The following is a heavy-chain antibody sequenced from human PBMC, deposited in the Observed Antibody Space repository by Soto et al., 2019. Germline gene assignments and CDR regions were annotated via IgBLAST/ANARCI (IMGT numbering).Heavy chain of an antibody. CDR2: ISAHNGNT. J-gene: IGHJ4*02. CDR1: GYTFTSYG. CDR3: ARGRYGDY. D-gene: IGHD1-1*01. Sequence: QVHLVQSGAEVKKPGASVKVSCKASGYTFTSYGITWVRQAPGQGLEWMGWISAHNGNTDYAQKLQGRVIVTRDTSTSTACMDLRSLISDDTAVYYCARGRYGDYWGQGALATVSS. V-gene: IGHV1-18*01.